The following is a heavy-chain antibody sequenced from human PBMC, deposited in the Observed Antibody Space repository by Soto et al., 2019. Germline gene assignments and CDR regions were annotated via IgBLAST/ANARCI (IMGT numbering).Heavy chain of an antibody. V-gene: IGHV3-11*05. CDR3: ASEYYYGMDV. CDR2: ITGSSDYT. Sequence: QVQLVESGGGLVRPGGSLRLSCAASGFTFSDYYMSWIRQAPGKGLEWVSYITGSSDYTNYADAVKGRFTISRDNTKNSLYLQMNSLRDEDTAVYYCASEYYYGMDVWGQGTTVTVSS. CDR1: GFTFSDYY. J-gene: IGHJ6*02.